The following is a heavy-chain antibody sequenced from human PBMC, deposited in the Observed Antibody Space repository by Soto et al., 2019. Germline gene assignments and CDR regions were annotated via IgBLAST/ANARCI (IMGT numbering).Heavy chain of an antibody. J-gene: IGHJ4*02. D-gene: IGHD6-19*01. CDR1: GFTFSDYA. CDR2: VSHDGRNT. Sequence: VQLVESGGGVVQPGRSLRLSCAASGFTFSDYAMHWVRQAPGKGLEWVAVVSHDGRNTHYADSVKGRVTISRDSSKNTVSLELTSLRAEDTAVYYCAKGGRQWLVTSDFNYWGQGALVTVSS. V-gene: IGHV3-30*18. CDR3: AKGGRQWLVTSDFNY.